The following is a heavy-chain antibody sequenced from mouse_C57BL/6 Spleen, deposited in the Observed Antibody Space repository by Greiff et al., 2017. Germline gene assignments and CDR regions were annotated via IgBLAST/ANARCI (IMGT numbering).Heavy chain of an antibody. CDR3: ARGGYTSYYAMDD. J-gene: IGHJ4*01. CDR1: GYTFTSYW. CDR2: IHPNSGST. Sequence: VQLQQPGAELVKPGASVKLSCKASGYTFTSYWMHWVKQRPGQGLEWIGMIHPNSGSTNYNEKFKSKATLTVDKSSSTAYMQLSSLTSEDSAVYDCARGGYTSYYAMDDWGQGTSVTVAS. D-gene: IGHD3-1*01. V-gene: IGHV1-64*01.